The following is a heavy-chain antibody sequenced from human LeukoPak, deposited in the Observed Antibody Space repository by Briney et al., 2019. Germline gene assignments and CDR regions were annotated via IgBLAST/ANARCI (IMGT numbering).Heavy chain of an antibody. D-gene: IGHD6-13*01. Sequence: SVKVSCKASGYTFTGYYMHWVRQAPGQGLEWMGWINPNSGGTNYAQKFQGRVTMTRDTPISTAYMELSRLRSDDTAVYYCARSGSRYLDAFDIWGQGTMVTVSS. V-gene: IGHV1-2*02. CDR1: GYTFTGYY. CDR3: ARSGSRYLDAFDI. J-gene: IGHJ3*02. CDR2: INPNSGGT.